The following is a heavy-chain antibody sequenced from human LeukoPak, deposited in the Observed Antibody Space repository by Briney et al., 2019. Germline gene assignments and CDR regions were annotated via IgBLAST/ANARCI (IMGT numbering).Heavy chain of an antibody. CDR3: ARFGSEAFGI. D-gene: IGHD2-15*01. CDR1: GGSISSYY. J-gene: IGHJ3*02. Sequence: PSETLSLTCTVSGGSISSYYWSWIRQPPGKGLEWIGYIYYSGSTNYNPSLKSRVTISVDTSKNQFPLKLSSVTAADTAVYYCARFGSEAFGIWGQGTMVTVSS. CDR2: IYYSGST. V-gene: IGHV4-59*01.